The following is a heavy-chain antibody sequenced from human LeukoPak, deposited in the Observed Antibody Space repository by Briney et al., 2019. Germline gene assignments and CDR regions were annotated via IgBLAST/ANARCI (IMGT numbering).Heavy chain of an antibody. CDR1: GYNFTGYY. CDR3: ARVPSYSGQDHGGDY. V-gene: IGHV1-2*02. Sequence: ASVKVFWKASGYNFTGYYLHWVRQAPGQGLELMGWLNTHSGGTNYAQNFQGRVTMTRDTSISTAYLELSRLTSDDTAMYYCARVPSYSGQDHGGDYWGQGTLVTVSS. D-gene: IGHD5-12*01. CDR2: LNTHSGGT. J-gene: IGHJ4*02.